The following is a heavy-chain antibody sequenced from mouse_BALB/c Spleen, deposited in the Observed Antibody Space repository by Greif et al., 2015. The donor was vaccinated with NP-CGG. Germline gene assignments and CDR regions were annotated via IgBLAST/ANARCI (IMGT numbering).Heavy chain of an antibody. Sequence: EVKLVESGGGLVQPGGSRKLSCAASGFTFSSFGMHWVRQAPEKGLEWAAYISSGSSTIYYADTVKGRFTISRDNPKNTLFLQMTSLRSEDTAMYYCAKLGRFAYWGQGTLVTVSA. D-gene: IGHD4-1*01. V-gene: IGHV5-17*02. CDR2: ISSGSSTI. CDR3: AKLGRFAY. CDR1: GFTFSSFG. J-gene: IGHJ3*01.